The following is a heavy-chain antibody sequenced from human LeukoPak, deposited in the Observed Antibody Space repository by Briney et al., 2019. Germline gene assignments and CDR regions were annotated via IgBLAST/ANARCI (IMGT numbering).Heavy chain of an antibody. CDR2: IYYSGST. Sequence: SETLSLTCTVSGGSISSSSYYWGWIRQPPGKGLEWIGSIYYSGSTYYNPSLKSRVTISVDTSKNQFSLKLSSVTAADTAVYYCARHSNWFDPWGQGTLVTVSS. J-gene: IGHJ5*02. V-gene: IGHV4-39*01. CDR1: GGSISSSSYY. CDR3: ARHSNWFDP.